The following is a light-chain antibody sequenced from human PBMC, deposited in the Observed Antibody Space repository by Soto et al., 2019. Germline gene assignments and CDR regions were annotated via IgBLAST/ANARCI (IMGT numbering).Light chain of an antibody. V-gene: IGKV1-5*01. Sequence: DIQMTQSPSTLSASVGDRVTITCRASQSISGWLAWYQQKPGKAPKLLMYDASSLQSGVPSRFSGSGSGKESTLTIRSLQPDDYATDYCQQYNSYLVTFGGGTKVDIK. J-gene: IGKJ4*01. CDR3: QQYNSYLVT. CDR2: DAS. CDR1: QSISGW.